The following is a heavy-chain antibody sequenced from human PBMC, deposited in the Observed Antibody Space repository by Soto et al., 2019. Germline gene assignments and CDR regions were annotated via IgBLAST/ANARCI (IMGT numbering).Heavy chain of an antibody. Sequence: GGSLRLSCAASGFTFSSYDMHWVRQAPGKGLEWVAVISYDGSNKYYADSVKGRFTISRDNSKNTLYLQMNSLRAEDTAVYYCASPPYSTNYWGQGTLVTVSS. CDR2: ISYDGSNK. CDR3: ASPPYSTNY. V-gene: IGHV3-30-3*01. CDR1: GFTFSSYD. D-gene: IGHD6-13*01. J-gene: IGHJ4*02.